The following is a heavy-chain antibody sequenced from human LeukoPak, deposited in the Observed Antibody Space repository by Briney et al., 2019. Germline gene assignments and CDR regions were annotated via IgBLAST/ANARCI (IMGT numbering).Heavy chain of an antibody. J-gene: IGHJ4*02. V-gene: IGHV3-74*01. CDR1: AFTFRSYW. Sequence: PGGSLRLSCAAYAFTFRSYWMQWVRQSPGKGLVWVSRINSDGSSTTYADSVKGRFTISRDNAKNTLYLQMNSLRAEDTAVYYCARDRGPRGYDSSAYYWGQGILVTVSS. CDR2: INSDGSST. D-gene: IGHD3-22*01. CDR3: ARDRGPRGYDSSAYY.